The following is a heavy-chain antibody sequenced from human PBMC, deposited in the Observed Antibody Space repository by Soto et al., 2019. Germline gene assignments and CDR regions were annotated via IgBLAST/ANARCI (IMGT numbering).Heavy chain of an antibody. CDR3: AKDDGSSWSVDY. D-gene: IGHD6-13*01. Sequence: ESGGGLVQPGESLRLSCAASGFTFSSYVMSWVRQAPGKGLEWVSGFSGSGGRTNYADSVKGRFTISRDNSKNTLYLQMSSLRAEDTAVYYCAKDDGSSWSVDYWGQGTLVTVSS. CDR1: GFTFSSYV. CDR2: FSGSGGRT. J-gene: IGHJ4*02. V-gene: IGHV3-23*01.